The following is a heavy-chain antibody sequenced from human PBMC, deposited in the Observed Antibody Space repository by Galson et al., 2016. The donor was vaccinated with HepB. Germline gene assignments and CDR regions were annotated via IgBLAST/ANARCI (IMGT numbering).Heavy chain of an antibody. D-gene: IGHD4-11*01. CDR2: IYYSGST. CDR1: GDSIRSYY. V-gene: IGHV4-59*12. Sequence: SETLSLTCAVSGDSIRSYYWTWIRQPPGKGLEWIGYIYYSGSTSYNPSLKSRVAISVPTSKNQFSRKLISVTAADTAVYYFARDHDYSKYRDSFDIWGQGTMVTVSS. CDR3: ARDHDYSKYRDSFDI. J-gene: IGHJ3*02.